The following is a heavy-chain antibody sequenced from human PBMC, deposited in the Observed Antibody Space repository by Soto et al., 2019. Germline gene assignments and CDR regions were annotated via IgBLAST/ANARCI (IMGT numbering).Heavy chain of an antibody. CDR3: AGQAVDEGYSSGWDFDS. J-gene: IGHJ4*02. CDR2: VSYNVRT. CDR1: GGSISSSSYF. D-gene: IGHD6-19*01. Sequence: QLQLQESGPGLVKPSETLFLTCTVSGGSISSSSYFWGWIRQPPGKGLEWIGSVSYNVRTYYNPSLKSRLTMSVDTSKNQFFLKLTSVIAADTAVYYCAGQAVDEGYSSGWDFDSWGQGTLVTVSS. V-gene: IGHV4-39*01.